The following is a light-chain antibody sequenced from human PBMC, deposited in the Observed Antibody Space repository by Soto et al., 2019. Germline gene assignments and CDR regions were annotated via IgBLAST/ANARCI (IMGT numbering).Light chain of an antibody. J-gene: IGKJ5*01. CDR1: QSVSSY. V-gene: IGKV3-11*01. CDR3: QQRSKWPIT. Sequence: EIMLTQSPATLSLSPGERATLSCRASQSVSSYLAWYQQKPGQAPRLFIYDASNRATGIPARFSGSGSGTDFTLTISSLEPEDFAVYYCQQRSKWPITFDQGTRLEIK. CDR2: DAS.